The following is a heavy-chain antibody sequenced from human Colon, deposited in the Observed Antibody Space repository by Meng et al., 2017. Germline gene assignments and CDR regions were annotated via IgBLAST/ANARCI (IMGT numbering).Heavy chain of an antibody. CDR2: IDWDDDK. Sequence: SGPTLVKPTQTLTLTCTFSGFSLSTSGMRVSWIRQPPGTSLEWLARIDWDDDKFYSTSLKTRLTISKDTSKTQVVLTMTNMDPVDTATYYCARTHNYYDSSGYYYIDYWGQGTLVTVSS. CDR3: ARTHNYYDSSGYYYIDY. V-gene: IGHV2-70*04. D-gene: IGHD3-22*01. CDR1: GFSLSTSGMR. J-gene: IGHJ4*02.